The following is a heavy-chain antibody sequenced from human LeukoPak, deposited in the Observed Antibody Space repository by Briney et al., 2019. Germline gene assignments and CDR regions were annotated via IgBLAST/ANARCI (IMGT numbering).Heavy chain of an antibody. J-gene: IGHJ6*02. Sequence: QPGGSLRLSCAASGFTFSSYGMHWVRQAPGKGLEWVAVISYDGSNKYYADSVKGRFTISRDNSKNTLYLQMNSLRAEDTAVYYCAKDLRGVIRDLGMDVWGQGTTVTVSS. CDR1: GFTFSSYG. D-gene: IGHD3-10*01. CDR2: ISYDGSNK. V-gene: IGHV3-30*18. CDR3: AKDLRGVIRDLGMDV.